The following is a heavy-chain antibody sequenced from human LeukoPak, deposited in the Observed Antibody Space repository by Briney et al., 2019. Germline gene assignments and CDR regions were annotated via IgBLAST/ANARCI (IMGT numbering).Heavy chain of an antibody. CDR1: VFTFDDYG. CDR3: ARDQTTIFGVVIWTYLDV. D-gene: IGHD3-3*01. Sequence: GGSLRLSCAASVFTFDDYGMSWVRQAPGKGREWVSGINWNGGRTGYTDSVKGRFTISRDNAKKLVYLKMKGLRAEDTAVYYCARDQTTIFGVVIWTYLDVWGKGNTVTVSS. V-gene: IGHV3-20*04. CDR2: INWNGGRT. J-gene: IGHJ6*03.